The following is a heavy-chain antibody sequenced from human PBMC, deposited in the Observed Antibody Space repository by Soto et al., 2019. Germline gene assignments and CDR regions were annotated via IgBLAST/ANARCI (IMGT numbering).Heavy chain of an antibody. V-gene: IGHV4-59*01. CDR1: GGSISSYY. Sequence: SETLSLTCTVSGGSISSYYWSWIRQPPGKGLEWIGYIYYSGSTNYNPSLKSRVTISVDTSKNLFSLNLNSVTAADTAVYFCARLKLADTGDYGEFDYWGQGALVTVSS. D-gene: IGHD3-9*01. J-gene: IGHJ4*02. CDR3: ARLKLADTGDYGEFDY. CDR2: IYYSGST.